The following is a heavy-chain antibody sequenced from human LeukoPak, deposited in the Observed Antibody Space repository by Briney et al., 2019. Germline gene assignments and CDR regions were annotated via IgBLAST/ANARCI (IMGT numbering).Heavy chain of an antibody. J-gene: IGHJ4*02. Sequence: ASVKVSCKVFGYTFTTYEINWVRQATGQGLEWMGWMNPNSGNTGYAQKFQGRVTMTRNTSISTAYMELSSPTSEDTAVYYCARDGRVELYYASGSYEYWGQGTLVTVS. CDR3: ARDGRVELYYASGSYEY. V-gene: IGHV1-8*01. D-gene: IGHD3-10*01. CDR1: GYTFTTYE. CDR2: MNPNSGNT.